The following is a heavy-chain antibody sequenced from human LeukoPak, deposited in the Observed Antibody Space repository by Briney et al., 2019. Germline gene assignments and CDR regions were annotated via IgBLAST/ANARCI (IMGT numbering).Heavy chain of an antibody. V-gene: IGHV4-39*07. Sequence: SETLSLTCTVSGGSISSSSYYWGWIRQPPGKGLEWIGSIYYSGSTYYNPSLKSRVTISVDTSKNQFSLKLSSVTAADTAVYYCARGPNPPGTFDYWGQGTLVTVSS. J-gene: IGHJ4*02. CDR2: IYYSGST. D-gene: IGHD1-14*01. CDR3: ARGPNPPGTFDY. CDR1: GGSISSSSYY.